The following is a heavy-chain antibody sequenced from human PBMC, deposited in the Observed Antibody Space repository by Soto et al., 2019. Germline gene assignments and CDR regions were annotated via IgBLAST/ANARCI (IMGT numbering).Heavy chain of an antibody. V-gene: IGHV4-31*03. J-gene: IGHJ6*02. D-gene: IGHD3-10*01. CDR2: IYHSGTT. Sequence: SETLSLTCNVSGGSISSDDFFWSWVRQHPARGLEWIGYIYHSGTTYYNPSLQSRITISVDTSKNQFSLKLRSVTAADTAVYFCARDEDHGSGISGGMDVWGQGTAVTVSS. CDR3: ARDEDHGSGISGGMDV. CDR1: GGSISSDDFF.